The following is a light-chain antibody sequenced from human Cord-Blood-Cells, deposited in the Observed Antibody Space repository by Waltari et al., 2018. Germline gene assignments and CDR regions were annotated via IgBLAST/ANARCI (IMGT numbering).Light chain of an antibody. J-gene: IGLJ1*01. CDR1: SSDVGGYNY. CDR2: DVS. CDR3: CSYAGSYTYV. Sequence: QSALTQPRSVSGSPGQSVTISCTGTSSDVGGYNYVSCYQQHPGKAPKLMIYDVSKRPSGVPDSFSGSKSGNTASLTISGLQAEDEADYYCCSYAGSYTYVFGTGTKVTVL. V-gene: IGLV2-11*01.